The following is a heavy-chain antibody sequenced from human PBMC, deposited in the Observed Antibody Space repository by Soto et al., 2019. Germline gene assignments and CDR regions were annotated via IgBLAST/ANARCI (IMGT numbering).Heavy chain of an antibody. V-gene: IGHV1-69*06. D-gene: IGHD2-15*01. CDR3: ARGDIVVVVAALGYYYYGMDV. Sequence: QVQLVQSGAEVKKPGSSVKVSCKASGGTFSSYAISWVRQAPGQVLGWMGGIIPIFGTANYAQKFQGRVTITADKSTSTAYMELSSLRSDDTAMYYCARGDIVVVVAALGYYYYGMDVWGQGTTVTVSS. CDR2: IIPIFGTA. CDR1: GGTFSSYA. J-gene: IGHJ6*02.